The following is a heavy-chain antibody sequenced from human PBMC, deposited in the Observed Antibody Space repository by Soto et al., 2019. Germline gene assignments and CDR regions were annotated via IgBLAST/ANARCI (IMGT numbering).Heavy chain of an antibody. D-gene: IGHD2-21*01. V-gene: IGHV1-69*02. CDR1: GGSFTSYS. Sequence: GASVKVSCKASGGSFTSYSFTWVRQAPGQGLEWMGRIIPIQGKANYALKFQDRVTITADRSTRTVYMELTSLRPEDTAVYFCAKSLLFVDHGYMDVWGKGTTATVSS. J-gene: IGHJ6*03. CDR3: AKSLLFVDHGYMDV. CDR2: IIPIQGKA.